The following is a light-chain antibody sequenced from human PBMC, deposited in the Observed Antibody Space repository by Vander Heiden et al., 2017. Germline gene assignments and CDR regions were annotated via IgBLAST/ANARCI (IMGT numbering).Light chain of an antibody. J-gene: IGKJ2*01. V-gene: IGKV3-15*01. CDR3: QQYNNGHPLGYT. CDR1: QSVRDN. CDR2: DAS. Sequence: IVMTQSPATLSMSPGERATLSCRASQSVRDNLAWYQQKPGQAPRLLIYDASTRATGIPARFSGSGSGTEFTLTISSLQSEDFAVYHCQQYNNGHPLGYTFGQGTKLEI.